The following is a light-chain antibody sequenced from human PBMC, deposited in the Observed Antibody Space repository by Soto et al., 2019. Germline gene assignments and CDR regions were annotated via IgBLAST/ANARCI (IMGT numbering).Light chain of an antibody. Sequence: DIQMTQSPSTLSASVGDTVTITCRASQSISNWLAWYQQKPGQAPKLLIHKASTLESGVPSRVSGSGSVTEVTLTLSSLQPDDFATCYCQEEGRFPYTVGQGTKLEIK. J-gene: IGKJ2*01. V-gene: IGKV1-5*03. CDR2: KAS. CDR1: QSISNW. CDR3: QEEGRFPYT.